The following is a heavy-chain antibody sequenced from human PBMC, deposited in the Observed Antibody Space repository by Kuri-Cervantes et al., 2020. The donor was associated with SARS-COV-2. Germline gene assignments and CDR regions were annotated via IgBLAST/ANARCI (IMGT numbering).Heavy chain of an antibody. CDR1: GGSISSYY. CDR2: IYTSGST. CDR3: ARERGSSTPYYYYYCMDV. Sequence: SETLSLTCTVSGGSISSYYWSWIRQPAGKGLEWIGRIYTSGSTNYNPSLKSRVTMSVDTSKNQFSLKLSSVTAADTAVYYCARERGSSTPYYYYYCMDVWGQGTTVTVSS. V-gene: IGHV4-4*07. D-gene: IGHD2-2*01. J-gene: IGHJ6*02.